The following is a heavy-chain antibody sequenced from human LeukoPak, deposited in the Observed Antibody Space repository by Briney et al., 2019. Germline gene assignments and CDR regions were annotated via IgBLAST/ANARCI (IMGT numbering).Heavy chain of an antibody. J-gene: IGHJ6*02. D-gene: IGHD3-3*01. Sequence: QPGGSLRLSCAASGFTFSSYAMSWVRQAPGKGLEWVAVISYDGSNKYYADSVKGRFTISRDNSKNTLYLQMNSLRAEDTAVYYCAKDFNYDFWSGYYTDTYYYYYGMDVRGQGTTVTVSS. CDR3: AKDFNYDFWSGYYTDTYYYYYGMDV. V-gene: IGHV3-30*18. CDR1: GFTFSSYA. CDR2: ISYDGSNK.